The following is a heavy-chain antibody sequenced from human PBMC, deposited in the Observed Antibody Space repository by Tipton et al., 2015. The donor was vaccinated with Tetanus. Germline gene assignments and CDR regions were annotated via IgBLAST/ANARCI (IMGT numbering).Heavy chain of an antibody. CDR2: IYHSGTT. CDR3: ARRDYSDSSVDN. J-gene: IGHJ4*02. D-gene: IGHD3-22*01. CDR1: GGSINSDNW. Sequence: TLSLTCTVSGGSINSDNWWSWVRQSPGTGLEWIGEIYHSGTTNYNPSLKSRVTISVDKSKKQFSLRLSSVTAADTAVYYCARRDYSDSSVDNWGQGTLVTVSS. V-gene: IGHV4-4*02.